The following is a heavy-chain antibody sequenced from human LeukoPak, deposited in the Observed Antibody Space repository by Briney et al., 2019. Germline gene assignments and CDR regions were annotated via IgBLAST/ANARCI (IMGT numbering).Heavy chain of an antibody. D-gene: IGHD3-22*01. V-gene: IGHV3-73*01. J-gene: IGHJ4*02. Sequence: GGSLKLSCAASGFTFSGSAMHWVRQASGKGLEWVGRIRSKANNYATAYAASVKGRFTISREDSKNTAYLQMNSLKTEDTAVYYCTRRDKDDSSGYYYDWGQGTLVTVSS. CDR1: GFTFSGSA. CDR2: IRSKANNYAT. CDR3: TRRDKDDSSGYYYD.